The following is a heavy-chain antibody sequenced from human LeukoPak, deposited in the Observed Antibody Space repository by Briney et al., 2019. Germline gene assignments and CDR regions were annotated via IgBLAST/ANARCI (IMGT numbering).Heavy chain of an antibody. CDR2: INHSGST. CDR1: GGSFSGYY. J-gene: IGHJ6*03. V-gene: IGHV4-34*01. CDR3: ARGRDDYNNYYYYYMDV. D-gene: IGHD5-24*01. Sequence: SETLSLTCAVYGGSFSGYYWSWIRQPPGKGLEWIGEINHSGSTNYNPSLKSRVTISVDTSKNQFSLKLSSVTAADTAVYYCARGRDDYNNYYYYYMDVWGKGTTVTVSS.